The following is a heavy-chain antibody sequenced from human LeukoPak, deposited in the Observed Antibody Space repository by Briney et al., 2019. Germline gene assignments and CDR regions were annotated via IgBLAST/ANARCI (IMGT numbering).Heavy chain of an antibody. Sequence: ASVKVSCKASGYTFTGYYMHWVRQAPGQGLEWMGWMNPNSGNTGYAQNFQGRVTMTRNSSISTAYMELSSLRSEDTAVYYCATDYDSSGYYSVAFDIWGQGTLVTVSS. D-gene: IGHD3-22*01. V-gene: IGHV1-8*02. CDR2: MNPNSGNT. CDR3: ATDYDSSGYYSVAFDI. CDR1: GYTFTGYY. J-gene: IGHJ3*02.